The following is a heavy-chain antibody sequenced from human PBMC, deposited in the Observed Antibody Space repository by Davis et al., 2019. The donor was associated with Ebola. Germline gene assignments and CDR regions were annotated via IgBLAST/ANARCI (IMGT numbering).Heavy chain of an antibody. J-gene: IGHJ6*02. Sequence: AASVKVSCKASGGTFSSYAISWVRQAPGQGLEWMGGIIPIFGTANYAQKFQGRVTITADKSTSTAYMELSSLRSEDTAVYYCARGVAPIQYYYGMDVWGQGTTVTVSS. CDR2: IIPIFGTA. D-gene: IGHD1-1*01. V-gene: IGHV1-69*06. CDR1: GGTFSSYA. CDR3: ARGVAPIQYYYGMDV.